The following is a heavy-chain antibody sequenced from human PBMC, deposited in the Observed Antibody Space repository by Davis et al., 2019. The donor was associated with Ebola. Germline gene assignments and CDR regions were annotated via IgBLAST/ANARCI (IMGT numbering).Heavy chain of an antibody. CDR3: ARGHNYAHEY. Sequence: ASEKVSCKASGYTFTDYNIHWMRQAPGQGLEWLGRVILKSGATNYAQKFQGRVTMTGDTSISTVYMELSSLRYDDTADYYCARGHNYAHEYWGQGTLVTVSS. D-gene: IGHD4-11*01. V-gene: IGHV1-2*06. CDR1: GYTFTDYN. CDR2: VILKSGAT. J-gene: IGHJ4*02.